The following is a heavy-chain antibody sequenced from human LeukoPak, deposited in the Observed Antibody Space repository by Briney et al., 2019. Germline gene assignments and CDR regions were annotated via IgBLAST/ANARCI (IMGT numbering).Heavy chain of an antibody. CDR3: AKGGSGWYTIDAFDI. CDR1: GFTFSSYA. Sequence: GGSLRLSCAASGFTFSSYAMSWVRQAPGKGLEWVSAISGSGGSTYYADSVKGRFTISRDNSENTLYLQMNSLRAEDTAVYYCAKGGSGWYTIDAFDIWGQGTMVTVSS. CDR2: ISGSGGST. J-gene: IGHJ3*02. V-gene: IGHV3-23*01. D-gene: IGHD6-19*01.